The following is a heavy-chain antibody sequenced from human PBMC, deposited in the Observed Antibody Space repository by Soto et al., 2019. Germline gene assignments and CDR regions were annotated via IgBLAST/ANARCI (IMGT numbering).Heavy chain of an antibody. D-gene: IGHD3-22*01. CDR3: ARSAYYYDSSGYPGSFDY. CDR2: IYYSGST. J-gene: IGHJ4*02. Sequence: SETLSLTCTVSGGSISSSSHYWGWIRQPPGKGLEWIGSIYYSGSTYYNPSLKSRVTISVDTSKNQFSLKLGSVTAADTAVYYCARSAYYYDSSGYPGSFDYWGQGTLVTVSS. V-gene: IGHV4-39*01. CDR1: GGSISSSSHY.